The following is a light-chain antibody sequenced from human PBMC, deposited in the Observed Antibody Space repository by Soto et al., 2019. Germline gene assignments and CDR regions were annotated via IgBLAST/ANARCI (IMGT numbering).Light chain of an antibody. V-gene: IGLV2-8*01. CDR1: ISDFVVYNY. CDR2: EVN. Sequence: QSALTQPASVSGSPGQSITISCTGTISDFVVYNYVSWYQQLPGKAPKLMIYEVNKRPSGVPDRFSGSKSGNTASLTVSGLQAEDEADYYCSSYAGSSNVFGTGTKLTVL. CDR3: SSYAGSSNV. J-gene: IGLJ1*01.